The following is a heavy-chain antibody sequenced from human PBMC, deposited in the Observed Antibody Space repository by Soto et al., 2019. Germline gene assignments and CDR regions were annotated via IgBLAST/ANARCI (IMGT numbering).Heavy chain of an antibody. CDR2: IYYSGST. D-gene: IGHD1-20*01. V-gene: IGHV4-31*03. Sequence: QVQLQESGPGLMKPSQTLSLTCTVSGGSISSGGYYWSWIRQHPGKGLEWIGYIYYSGSTYYNPSLKSRVTISVDTSKNQFSLKLSSVTAADTAVYYCATLSITGNNYYYYYMDVWGKGTTVTVSS. CDR3: ATLSITGNNYYYYYMDV. J-gene: IGHJ6*03. CDR1: GGSISSGGYY.